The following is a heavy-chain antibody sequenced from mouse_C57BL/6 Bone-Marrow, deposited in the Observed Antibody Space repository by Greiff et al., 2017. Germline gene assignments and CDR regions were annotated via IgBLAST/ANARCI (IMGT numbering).Heavy chain of an antibody. J-gene: IGHJ1*03. CDR2: IDPETGGT. CDR1: GYTFTDYE. V-gene: IGHV1-15*01. CDR3: TRDYYGSSYPHWYFDV. Sequence: QVHVKQSGAELVRPGASVTLSCKASGYTFTDYEMHWVKQTPVHGLEWIGAIDPETGGTAYNQKFKGKAILTADKSSSTADMELRSLTSEDSAVYYCTRDYYGSSYPHWYFDVWGTGTTVTVSS. D-gene: IGHD1-1*01.